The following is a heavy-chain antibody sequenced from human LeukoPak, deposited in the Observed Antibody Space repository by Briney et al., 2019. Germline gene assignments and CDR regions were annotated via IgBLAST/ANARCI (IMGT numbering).Heavy chain of an antibody. CDR3: TTVGGTLLLWFGEYLFDY. V-gene: IGHV3-15*01. D-gene: IGHD3-10*01. CDR2: IKSKTDGGTT. CDR1: GFALSSYA. Sequence: GGSLRLSCAVSGFALSSYAMSWVRQAPGKGLEWVGRIKSKTDGGTTDYAAPVKGRFTISRDDSKNTLYLQMNSLKTEDTAVYYCTTVGGTLLLWFGEYLFDYWGQGTLVTVSS. J-gene: IGHJ4*02.